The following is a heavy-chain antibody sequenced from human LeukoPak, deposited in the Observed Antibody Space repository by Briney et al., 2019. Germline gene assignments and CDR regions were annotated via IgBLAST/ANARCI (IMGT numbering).Heavy chain of an antibody. Sequence: ASVKVSCKASGSTFTNYYVHWVRQAPGQGFEWMGIINPSSGSTAYAQKFQGRVTMTRDTSTNTVYMELSSLRSEDTAVFYCARGGPPIERTNIPVADRPRGTDYFQHWGQGTLVTVSS. D-gene: IGHD6-13*01. CDR3: ARGGPPIERTNIPVADRPRGTDYFQH. J-gene: IGHJ1*01. V-gene: IGHV1-46*01. CDR1: GSTFTNYY. CDR2: INPSSGST.